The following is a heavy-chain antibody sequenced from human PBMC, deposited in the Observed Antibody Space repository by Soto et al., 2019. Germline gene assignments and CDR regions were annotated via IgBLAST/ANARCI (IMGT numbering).Heavy chain of an antibody. V-gene: IGHV1-2*04. CDR1: GYTFTGYY. CDR2: INPNSGGT. D-gene: IGHD6-19*01. J-gene: IGHJ6*02. CDR3: ARVGIAVAADYGMDV. Sequence: ASVKVSCKASGYTFTGYYMHWVRQAPGQGLEWMGWINPNSGGTNYAQKFQGWVTMTRDTSISTAYMELSRLRSDDTAVYYCARVGIAVAADYGMDVWGQGTTVTVSS.